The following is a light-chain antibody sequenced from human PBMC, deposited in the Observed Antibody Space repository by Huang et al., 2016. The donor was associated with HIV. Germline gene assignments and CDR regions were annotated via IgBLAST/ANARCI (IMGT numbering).Light chain of an antibody. CDR1: QSISSSY. Sequence: EIVLTQSPGTLSLSPGERATLSCRASQSISSSYLAWYHQQPGQAPRLVIYGASSRVAGIPDRLSGRGSGTDFTLTISRLEPEDFAVYYCQQYGSSPPTFGQGTKVEIK. CDR2: GAS. V-gene: IGKV3-20*01. J-gene: IGKJ1*01. CDR3: QQYGSSPPT.